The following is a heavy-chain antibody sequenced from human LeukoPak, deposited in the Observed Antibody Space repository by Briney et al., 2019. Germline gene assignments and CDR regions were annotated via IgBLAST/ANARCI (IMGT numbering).Heavy chain of an antibody. J-gene: IGHJ4*02. CDR1: GFTFSRYW. Sequence: GGSLRLSCAASGFTFSRYWMNWVRQAPGKGLEWVANIKQDGSEKYYVDSVKGRFTISRDNAKNSLYLQMNSLRAEDTAVYYCARWIRGFDYWGQGTLVTVSS. V-gene: IGHV3-7*01. CDR2: IKQDGSEK. CDR3: ARWIRGFDY. D-gene: IGHD3-10*01.